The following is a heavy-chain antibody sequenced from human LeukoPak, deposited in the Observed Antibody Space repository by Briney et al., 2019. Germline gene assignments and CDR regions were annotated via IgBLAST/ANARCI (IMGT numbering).Heavy chain of an antibody. D-gene: IGHD2-15*01. CDR1: GFTVSGKY. Sequence: GGSLRLSCAASGFTVSGKYMSWVRQAPGKGLEWVSVIYGGGSTYYADSVKGRFTISRDNSKNTLYLQMNSLRAEDTAVYYCAKGGGTSGCSGGSCSLYFQHWGQGTLVTVSS. CDR2: IYGGGST. V-gene: IGHV3-66*01. CDR3: AKGGGTSGCSGGSCSLYFQH. J-gene: IGHJ1*01.